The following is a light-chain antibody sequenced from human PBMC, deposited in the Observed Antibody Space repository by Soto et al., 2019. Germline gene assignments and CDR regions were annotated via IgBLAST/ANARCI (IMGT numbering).Light chain of an antibody. Sequence: DIQMTQSPSTLSASVGDRVTITCRASQSISNWLAWYQQKPGKAPKLLICKASSLESGVPSRFSGSGSGTKFTLTISGLQPDDFATYYCQQYNNWYTFGQGTKVDIK. J-gene: IGKJ2*01. CDR3: QQYNNWYT. V-gene: IGKV1-5*03. CDR1: QSISNW. CDR2: KAS.